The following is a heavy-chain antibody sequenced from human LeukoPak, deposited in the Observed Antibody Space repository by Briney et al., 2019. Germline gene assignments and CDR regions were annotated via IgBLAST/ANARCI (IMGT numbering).Heavy chain of an antibody. CDR2: ISGSGGST. V-gene: IGHV3-23*01. D-gene: IGHD2-21*02. CDR3: VRDNPRCCGVVPANVDDL. J-gene: IGHJ5*02. Sequence: GGSLRLSCAASGFTFSNYAMGWVRQAPGKGLEWVSGISGSGGSTYYAGSAKGRFTISRDNSKNTLYLQMNSLRAEDTAVYYCVRDNPRCCGVVPANVDDLWGQGALVTVSS. CDR1: GFTFSNYA.